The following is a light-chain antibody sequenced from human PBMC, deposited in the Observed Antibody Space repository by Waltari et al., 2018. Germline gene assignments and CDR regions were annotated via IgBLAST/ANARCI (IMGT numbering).Light chain of an antibody. CDR3: CSYAGTYTYVL. CDR2: EFT. V-gene: IGLV2-11*01. J-gene: IGLJ2*01. CDR1: SSDVGCSDY. Sequence: QSALTQPRSVSGSPGQSVTISCTGTSSDVGCSDYVSLYRHHPGKAPQVMIYEFTKRPSGVPDRFSGSRSGNTASLTISGLQADDEATYYCCSYAGTYTYVLFGGGTKLTVL.